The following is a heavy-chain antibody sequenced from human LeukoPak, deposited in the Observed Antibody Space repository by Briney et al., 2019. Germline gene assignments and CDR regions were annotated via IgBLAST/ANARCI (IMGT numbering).Heavy chain of an antibody. CDR3: ARESLAATGDY. Sequence: ALVKVSCKASGYTFTDYYMHWVRQAPGQGLEWMGWINPNSGGTNYAQKFQGRVTMTRDTSISTAYMELSRLRSDDTAVYYCARESLAATGDYWGQGTLVTVSS. CDR1: GYTFTDYY. CDR2: INPNSGGT. D-gene: IGHD2-15*01. J-gene: IGHJ4*02. V-gene: IGHV1-2*02.